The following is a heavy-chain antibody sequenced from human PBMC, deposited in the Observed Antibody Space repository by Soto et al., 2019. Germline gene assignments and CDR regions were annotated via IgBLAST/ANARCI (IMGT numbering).Heavy chain of an antibody. CDR3: AVVPAAIGYFRFFDP. CDR1: GGSISSGDYY. J-gene: IGHJ5*02. CDR2: IYYSGST. D-gene: IGHD2-2*02. Sequence: PSETLSLTCTVSGGSISSGDYYGRWIRQPPGKGLEWIGYIYYSGSTYYNPSLKSRVTISVDTSKNQFSLKLSSVTAADTAVYYCAVVPAAIGYFRFFDPWGQGTLVTVSS. V-gene: IGHV4-30-4*01.